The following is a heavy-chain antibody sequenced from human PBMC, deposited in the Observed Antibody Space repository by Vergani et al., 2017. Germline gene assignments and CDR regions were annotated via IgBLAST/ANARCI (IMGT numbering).Heavy chain of an antibody. V-gene: IGHV4-59*01. Sequence: QVQLQESGPGLVKPSETLSLTCTVSGGSISSYYWSWIRQPPGKGLEWIGYIYYRGSTNYNPSLKSRVTISVDTSKNQFSLKLSSVTAADTAWYYCARVEGGSYYYYYGMDVWGQGTTVTVSS. D-gene: IGHD1-26*01. CDR1: GGSISSYY. J-gene: IGHJ6*02. CDR2: IYYRGST. CDR3: ARVEGGSYYYYYGMDV.